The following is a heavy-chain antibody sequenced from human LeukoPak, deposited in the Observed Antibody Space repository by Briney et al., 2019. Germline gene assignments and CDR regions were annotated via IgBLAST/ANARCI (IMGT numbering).Heavy chain of an antibody. CDR3: ARANGDYGRFDY. D-gene: IGHD4-17*01. CDR1: GGSISSGDYY. CDR2: IYYSGST. J-gene: IGHJ4*02. Sequence: SETLSLTCTVSGGSISSGDYYWSWIRQPPGKGLEWIGYIYYSGSTYYNPSLKSRVTISVDTSKNQFSLKLSSVTAADTAVYYCARANGDYGRFDYRGQGTLVTVSS. V-gene: IGHV4-30-4*01.